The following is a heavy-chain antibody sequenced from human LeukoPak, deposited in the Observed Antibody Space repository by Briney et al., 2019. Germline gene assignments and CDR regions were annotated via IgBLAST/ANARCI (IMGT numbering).Heavy chain of an antibody. V-gene: IGHV4-61*05. J-gene: IGHJ1*01. CDR1: GGSISSSSYY. Sequence: SETLPLTCTVSGGSISSSSYYWGWIRQPPGKGLEWIGEISQSARTNYNPSLKSRVTMSIDKSRNQFSLRMSSVTAADTAVYYCAGVRLGSSGFSEYFEHWGQGTLVTVSS. CDR2: ISQSART. D-gene: IGHD3-22*01. CDR3: AGVRLGSSGFSEYFEH.